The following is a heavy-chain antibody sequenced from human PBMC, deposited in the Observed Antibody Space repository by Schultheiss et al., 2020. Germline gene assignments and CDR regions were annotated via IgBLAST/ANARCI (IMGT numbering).Heavy chain of an antibody. D-gene: IGHD1-26*01. CDR3: ARVHAPYSGSYYDY. CDR2: IYYSGST. CDR1: GGSISSYY. V-gene: IGHV4-59*01. J-gene: IGHJ4*02. Sequence: SETMSLTCTVSGGSISSYYWSWVRQPPGKGLEWIGYIYYSGSTNYNPSLKSRVTISVDTSKNQFSLKLSSVTAADTAVYYCARVHAPYSGSYYDYWGQGTLVTVSS.